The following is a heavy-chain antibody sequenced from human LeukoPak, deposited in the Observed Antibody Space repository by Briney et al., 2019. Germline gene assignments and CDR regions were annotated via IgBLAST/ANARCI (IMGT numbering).Heavy chain of an antibody. D-gene: IGHD3-10*01. J-gene: IGHJ4*02. Sequence: TGGSLRLACAASGFTFSNYAMSWVRQAPGKGLEWVSSISGSGGSTYCADSVKGRFTIPRDNSKNTLYLQMNSLRADDTAVYYCARVYNWGQGTMVTVSS. CDR1: GFTFSNYA. V-gene: IGHV3-23*01. CDR3: ARVYN. CDR2: ISGSGGST.